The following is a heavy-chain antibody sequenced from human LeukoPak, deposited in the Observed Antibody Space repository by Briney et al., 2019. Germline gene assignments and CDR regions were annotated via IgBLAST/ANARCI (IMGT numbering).Heavy chain of an antibody. CDR1: GYTFTGYY. CDR3: ARYGIAVAGFDY. Sequence: ASVKVSCKASGYTFTGYYMHWVRQAPGQGLEWMGWINPNSGGTNYAQKFQGRVTMTRDTSISTAYMEVSRLRSDDTAVYYCARYGIAVAGFDYWGQGTLVTVSS. CDR2: INPNSGGT. V-gene: IGHV1-2*02. J-gene: IGHJ4*02. D-gene: IGHD6-19*01.